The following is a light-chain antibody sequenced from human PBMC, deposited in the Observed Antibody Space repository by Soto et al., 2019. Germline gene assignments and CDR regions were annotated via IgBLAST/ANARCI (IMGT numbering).Light chain of an antibody. V-gene: IGKV4-1*01. CDR1: QSVLYSSNNKNY. J-gene: IGKJ1*01. Sequence: DIVMTQSPDSLAVSLGERATINCKSSQSVLYSSNNKNYLAWYQQKPGQPPKLLIYWASTRESGVPDRFSGSGSGKDFTLTISSLQAEDVAVYYCQQYYSTLRTFGEGTKVDIK. CDR3: QQYYSTLRT. CDR2: WAS.